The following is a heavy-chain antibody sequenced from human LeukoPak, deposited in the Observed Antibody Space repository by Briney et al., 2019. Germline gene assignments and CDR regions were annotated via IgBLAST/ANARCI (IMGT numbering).Heavy chain of an antibody. CDR1: VVSFSGYY. V-gene: IGHV4-34*01. CDR2: INHSGST. J-gene: IGHJ6*03. CDR3: ARGYYGSGSHCCHMDV. Sequence: PSETLSLTCAVYVVSFSGYYWSWIRQPPGKGLEWIGEINHSGSTNYNSSLKSRVTISVDTSKNQFSLKLSSVTAADTAVYYCARGYYGSGSHCCHMDVWGKGTTITVS. D-gene: IGHD3-10*01.